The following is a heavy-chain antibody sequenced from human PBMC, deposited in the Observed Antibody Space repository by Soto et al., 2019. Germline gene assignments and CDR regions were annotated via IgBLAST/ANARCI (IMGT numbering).Heavy chain of an antibody. D-gene: IGHD3-22*01. V-gene: IGHV4-59*01. CDR2: IYYSGST. Sequence: SETLSLTCTVSGGSISSYYWSWIRQPPGKGLEWIGYIYYSGSTNYNPSLKSRVTISVDTSKNQFSLKLSSVTAADTAVYYCARQGYSSGMDVWGQGTTVTVSS. J-gene: IGHJ6*02. CDR1: GGSISSYY. CDR3: ARQGYSSGMDV.